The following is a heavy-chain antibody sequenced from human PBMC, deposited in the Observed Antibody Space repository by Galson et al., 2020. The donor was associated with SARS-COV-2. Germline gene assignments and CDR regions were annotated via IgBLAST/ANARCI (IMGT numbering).Heavy chain of an antibody. CDR3: ARFAVNYYDSSGYYPREFDY. Sequence: GESLKISCAASGFTFSSYSMNWVRQAPGKGLEWVSSISSSSSYIYYADSVKGRFTISRDNAKNSLYLQMNSLRAEDTAVYYCARFAVNYYDSSGYYPREFDYWGQGTLVTVSS. D-gene: IGHD3-22*01. CDR2: ISSSSSYI. J-gene: IGHJ4*02. V-gene: IGHV3-21*01. CDR1: GFTFSSYS.